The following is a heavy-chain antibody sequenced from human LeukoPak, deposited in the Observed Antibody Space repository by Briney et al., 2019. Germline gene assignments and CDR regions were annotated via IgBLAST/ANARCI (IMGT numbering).Heavy chain of an antibody. Sequence: PGGSLRLSCAASGFTFSSYWMHWVRQAPGKGLVWVSRINSDGSSTSYADSVKGRFTISRDNAKNSLYLQMNSLRAEDTGVYYCAREHPYYYDSSGTALMAEIKYYFDYWGQGTLVTVSS. J-gene: IGHJ4*02. CDR1: GFTFSSYW. CDR2: INSDGSST. D-gene: IGHD3-22*01. CDR3: AREHPYYYDSSGTALMAEIKYYFDY. V-gene: IGHV3-74*01.